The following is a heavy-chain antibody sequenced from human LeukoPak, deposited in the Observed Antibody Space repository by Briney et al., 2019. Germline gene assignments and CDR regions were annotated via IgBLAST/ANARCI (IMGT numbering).Heavy chain of an antibody. CDR2: INPNSGGT. CDR3: ARSITMTLDYFDY. J-gene: IGHJ4*02. D-gene: IGHD3-22*01. V-gene: IGHV1-2*02. CDR1: GYTFTGYY. Sequence: ASVKVSCKASGYTFTGYYMHWVRQAPGQGLEWMGWINPNSGGTNYAQKFQGRVTMTRDTSTSTVYMELSSLRSEDTAVYYCARSITMTLDYFDYWGQGTLVTVSS.